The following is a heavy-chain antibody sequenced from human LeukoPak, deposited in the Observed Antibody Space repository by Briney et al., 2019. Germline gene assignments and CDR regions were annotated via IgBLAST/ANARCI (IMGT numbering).Heavy chain of an antibody. V-gene: IGHV4-59*12. CDR2: IYYSGST. CDR3: ARGSRYCSSTSCYHYYYGMDV. J-gene: IGHJ6*02. CDR1: GGSISSYY. Sequence: PSETLSLTCTVSGGSISSYYWSWIRQPPGKGLEWIGYIYYSGSTNYNPSLKSRVTISVDTSKNQFSLKLSSVTAADTAVYYCARGSRYCSSTSCYHYYYGMDVWGQGTTVTVSS. D-gene: IGHD2-2*01.